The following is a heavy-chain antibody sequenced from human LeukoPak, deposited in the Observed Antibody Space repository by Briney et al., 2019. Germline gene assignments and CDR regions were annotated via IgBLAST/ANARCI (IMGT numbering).Heavy chain of an antibody. D-gene: IGHD2-15*01. Sequence: SETLSLTCTVSGGSISSYYWSWIRQPPGKGLEWIGYIYYSGSTNYNPSLKSRVTISVDTSKNQFSLKLSSVTAADTAVYYCARTCSGGSCYGALDIWGQGTMVTVSS. V-gene: IGHV4-59*01. CDR2: IYYSGST. J-gene: IGHJ3*02. CDR3: ARTCSGGSCYGALDI. CDR1: GGSISSYY.